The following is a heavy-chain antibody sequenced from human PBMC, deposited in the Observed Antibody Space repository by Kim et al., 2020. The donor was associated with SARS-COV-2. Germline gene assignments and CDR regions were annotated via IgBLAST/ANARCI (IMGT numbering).Heavy chain of an antibody. CDR2: LSGSGGST. Sequence: GGSLRLSCAASGFTFSSYAMSWVRQAPGKGLEWVSALSGSGGSTYYADSVKGRFTISSDNSKNTLYLQMNSLRAEDTAVYYCAGYSSSWYGYYYYGMDVWGQGTTVTVSS. CDR3: AGYSSSWYGYYYYGMDV. D-gene: IGHD6-13*01. V-gene: IGHV3-23*01. J-gene: IGHJ6*02. CDR1: GFTFSSYA.